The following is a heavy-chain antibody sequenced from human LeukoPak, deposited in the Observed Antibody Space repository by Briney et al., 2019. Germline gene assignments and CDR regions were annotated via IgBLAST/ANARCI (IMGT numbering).Heavy chain of an antibody. J-gene: IGHJ4*02. CDR2: INPNSGGT. V-gene: IGHV1-2*02. CDR3: ARASYYYDSSGYPGYYFDY. CDR1: GYTFTGSY. D-gene: IGHD3-22*01. Sequence: ASVKGSCKASGYTFTGSYMHWVRQAPGQGLEWMGLINPNSGGTNYAQKFQGRVTMTRDTSISTAYMELSRLRSDDTAVYYCARASYYYDSSGYPGYYFDYWGQGTLVTVSS.